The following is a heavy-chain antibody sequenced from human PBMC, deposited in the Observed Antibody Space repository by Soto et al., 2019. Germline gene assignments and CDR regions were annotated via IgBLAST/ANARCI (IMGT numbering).Heavy chain of an antibody. CDR1: GGTFSSYA. Sequence: AASVKVSCKASGGTFSSYAISWVRQAPGQGLEWMGGIIPIFGTANYAQKFQGRVTITADKSTSTAYMELSSLRSEDTAVYYCARELRYPNYGMDVWGQGTTVTVSS. J-gene: IGHJ6*02. V-gene: IGHV1-69*06. D-gene: IGHD2-2*02. CDR2: IIPIFGTA. CDR3: ARELRYPNYGMDV.